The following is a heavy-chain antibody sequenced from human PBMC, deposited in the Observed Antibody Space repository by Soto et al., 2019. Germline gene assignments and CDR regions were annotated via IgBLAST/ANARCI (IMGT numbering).Heavy chain of an antibody. J-gene: IGHJ4*02. CDR2: IYYSGST. CDR3: ARVPMITFGGVIVPYYFDY. V-gene: IGHV4-59*01. Sequence: SETLSLTCTVSGGSISSYYWSWIRQPPGKGLEWIGYIYYSGSTNYNPSLKSRVTISVDTSKNQFSLKLSSVTAADTAVYYCARVPMITFGGVIVPYYFDYWGQGTLVTVSS. D-gene: IGHD3-16*02. CDR1: GGSISSYY.